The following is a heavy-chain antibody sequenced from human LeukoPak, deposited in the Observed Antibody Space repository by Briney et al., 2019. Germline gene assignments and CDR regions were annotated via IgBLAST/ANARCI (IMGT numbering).Heavy chain of an antibody. D-gene: IGHD3-9*01. J-gene: IGHJ4*02. Sequence: QAGGSLRLSCAASGFSFSSNALSWVRQAPGKGLEWVSAIGSGGNTNHADSVKGRFTISRDNFKNTLYLQMNSLRVEDTAVYYCAKAQPPYILLTLWGQGTLVTVSS. CDR3: AKAQPPYILLTL. V-gene: IGHV3-23*01. CDR1: GFSFSSNA. CDR2: IGSGGNT.